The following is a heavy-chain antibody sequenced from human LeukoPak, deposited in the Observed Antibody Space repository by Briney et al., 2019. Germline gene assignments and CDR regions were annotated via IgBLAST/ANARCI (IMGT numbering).Heavy chain of an antibody. CDR2: ISRHSADI. Sequence: GGSLRLSCAASGFTFGTYAMNWVRQAPGKGLDWVSSISRHSADIYYADSVRGRFTISRDNAKNSVFLQMNSLRAEDTAVYYCARGDDSQQRNDALDMWGQGTMVTVSS. CDR3: ARGDDSQQRNDALDM. CDR1: GFTFGTYA. V-gene: IGHV3-21*03. D-gene: IGHD3-16*01. J-gene: IGHJ3*02.